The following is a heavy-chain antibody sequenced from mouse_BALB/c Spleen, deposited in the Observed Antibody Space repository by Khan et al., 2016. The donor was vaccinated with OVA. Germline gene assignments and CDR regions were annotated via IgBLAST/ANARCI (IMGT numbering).Heavy chain of an antibody. V-gene: IGHV1-20*02. Sequence: IQLVQSGPELVKPGASVKISCKASGYSFTGYFMNWVMQSHGKSLEWIGRINPHIGETFYNQKFKGKATLTVDESSSTAHMELRSLASEDSAVYYCARIYRIDFDYCGQGTTLTVSS. D-gene: IGHD2-1*01. J-gene: IGHJ2*01. CDR3: ARIYRIDFDY. CDR2: INPHIGET. CDR1: GYSFTGYF.